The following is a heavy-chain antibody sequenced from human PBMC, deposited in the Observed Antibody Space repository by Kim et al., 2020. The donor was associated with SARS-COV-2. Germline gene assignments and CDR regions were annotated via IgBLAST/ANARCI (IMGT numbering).Heavy chain of an antibody. J-gene: IGHJ4*02. CDR2: ISSSSSYI. D-gene: IGHD1-26*01. Sequence: GGSLRLSCAASGFTFSSYSMNWVRQAPGKGLEWVSSISSSSSYIYYADSVKGRFTISRDNAKNSLYLQMNSLRAEDTAVYYCARDFGGSYYGFYFDYWGQGTLVTVSS. CDR1: GFTFSSYS. CDR3: ARDFGGSYYGFYFDY. V-gene: IGHV3-21*01.